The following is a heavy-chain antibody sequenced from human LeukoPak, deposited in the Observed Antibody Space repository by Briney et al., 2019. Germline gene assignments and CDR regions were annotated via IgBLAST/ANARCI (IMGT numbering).Heavy chain of an antibody. CDR1: GGSFSGYY. CDR2: INHSGST. Sequence: SETLSLTCAVYGGSFSGYYWSWIRQPPGKGLEWIGEINHSGSTNYNPSLQRRVTITVDPSKNQFSLKLSTVTAADTAVYYCARGTTETPTISSGSYYKAWGQGTLVTVAS. D-gene: IGHD3-10*01. CDR3: ARGTTETPTISSGSYYKA. J-gene: IGHJ5*02. V-gene: IGHV4-34*01.